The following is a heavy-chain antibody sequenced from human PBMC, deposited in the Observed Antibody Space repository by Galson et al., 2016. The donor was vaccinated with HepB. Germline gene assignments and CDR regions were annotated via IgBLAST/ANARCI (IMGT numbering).Heavy chain of an antibody. CDR2: INSDGSIT. V-gene: IGHV3-74*01. D-gene: IGHD3-16*01. CDR1: GFTFSSYW. Sequence: SLRLSCAASGFTFSSYWMHWVRQAPGKGLVWVSRINSDGSITTYADSVKGRFTISRDNAKNTLYLQMNSLRAEDTAIYYCGKHGGFDYWGQGALVTVSS. J-gene: IGHJ4*02. CDR3: GKHGGFDY.